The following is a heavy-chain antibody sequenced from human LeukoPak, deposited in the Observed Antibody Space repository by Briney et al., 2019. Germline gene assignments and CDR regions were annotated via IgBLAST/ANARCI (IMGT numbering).Heavy chain of an antibody. V-gene: IGHV1-18*01. Sequence: GASVKVSCKASGYTFTSYGISWVRQAPGQGLEWMGWISAYNGNINYAQKLQGRVTMTTDTSTSTAYMELRSLRSDDTAVYYCAREVQLELTSYYYYYYYMDVWGKGTTVTVSS. J-gene: IGHJ6*03. CDR1: GYTFTSYG. CDR2: ISAYNGNI. D-gene: IGHD1-1*01. CDR3: AREVQLELTSYYYYYYYMDV.